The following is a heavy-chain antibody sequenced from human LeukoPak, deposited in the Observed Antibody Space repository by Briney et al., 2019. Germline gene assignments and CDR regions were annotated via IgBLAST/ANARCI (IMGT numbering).Heavy chain of an antibody. V-gene: IGHV3-7*01. CDR3: ARPRRGNSGDFFDL. CDR1: VFTLRDFW. Sequence: GRALSLSRASSVFTLRDFWIPWVRQAPGTGLEAGTYIKEDGSEKYYRDSVRGRFTISRDKAKSTLDLQMRSLRVEDTAVYYCARPRRGNSGDFFDLWGPGDLVTVSS. J-gene: IGHJ4*02. D-gene: IGHD4-23*01. CDR2: IKEDGSEK.